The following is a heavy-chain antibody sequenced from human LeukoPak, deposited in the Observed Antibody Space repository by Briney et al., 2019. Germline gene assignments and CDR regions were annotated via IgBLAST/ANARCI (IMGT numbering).Heavy chain of an antibody. CDR2: IYYSGST. J-gene: IGHJ6*02. D-gene: IGHD4-17*01. CDR3: ARTPPHYGDYGYYGMDV. CDR1: GGSISSYY. V-gene: IGHV4-59*01. Sequence: SSETLSLTCTVSGGSISSYYWSWIRQPPGKGLEWIGYIYYSGSTNYNPSLKSRVTISVDTSKNQFSLKLSSVTAADTAVYYCARTPPHYGDYGYYGMDVWGQGTTVTVSS.